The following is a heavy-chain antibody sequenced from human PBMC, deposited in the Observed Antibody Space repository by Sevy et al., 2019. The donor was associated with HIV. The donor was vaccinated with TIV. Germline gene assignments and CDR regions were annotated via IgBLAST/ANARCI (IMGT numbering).Heavy chain of an antibody. CDR2: IWYDGSNK. V-gene: IGHV3-33*01. CDR3: AREGATTYAFDI. D-gene: IGHD1-26*01. CDR1: GFTFSSYG. Sequence: GGSLRLSCAASGFTFSSYGMHWVRQAPGKGLEWVAVIWYDGSNKYYADSVKGRFTISRDNSKNTLYLQMNSLRAEDTAVYYCAREGATTYAFDIWGQGTLVTVSS. J-gene: IGHJ3*02.